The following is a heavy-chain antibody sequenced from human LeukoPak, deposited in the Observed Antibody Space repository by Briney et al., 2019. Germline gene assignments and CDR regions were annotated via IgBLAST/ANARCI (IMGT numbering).Heavy chain of an antibody. J-gene: IGHJ4*02. CDR3: ARRTRDTMVRGVRIGFDY. D-gene: IGHD3-10*01. V-gene: IGHV4-34*01. CDR2: INHSGST. CDR1: GGSFSGYY. Sequence: SETLSLTCAVYGGSFSGYYWSWIRQPPGKRREWIGEINHSGSTNYNPSLKSRVTISVDTSKNQFSLKLSSVTAADTAVYYCARRTRDTMVRGVRIGFDYRGQGTLVTVSS.